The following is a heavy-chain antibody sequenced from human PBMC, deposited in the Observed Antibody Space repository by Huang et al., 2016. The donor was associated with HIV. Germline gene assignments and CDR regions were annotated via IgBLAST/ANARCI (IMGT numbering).Heavy chain of an antibody. CDR2: KSYGGTRK. D-gene: IGHD4-4*01. CDR3: ARAPEFGNYEFDQ. J-gene: IGHJ4*02. V-gene: IGHV3-30-3*01. CDR1: GFSFRNYA. Sequence: QVQLLEAGGGVVQPGRSLRLSCVTSGFSFRNYAVHWVRQAPGKGLEWVAVKSYGGTRKYYADSVKGRFTVSRDNSKNTAYVQMNNPRGGDTAVYYCARAPEFGNYEFDQWGLGTLVTVSS.